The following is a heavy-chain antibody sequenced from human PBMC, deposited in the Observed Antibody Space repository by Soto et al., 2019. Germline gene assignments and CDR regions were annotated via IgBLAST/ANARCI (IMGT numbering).Heavy chain of an antibody. V-gene: IGHV3-33*01. J-gene: IGHJ4*01. CDR1: GFTFSSYG. CDR3: AREGHPAVTTSGYYFDY. D-gene: IGHD4-17*01. Sequence: QVQLVESGGGVVQPARSLRLSCAASGFTFSSYGMHWVRQAPGKGLEWVAVIWYDGSNKYYEDSVKGRFTISRDNSKNTLYVPMNSPRAKDTAMYYCAREGHPAVTTSGYYFDYWVHGTLFTVSS. CDR2: IWYDGSNK.